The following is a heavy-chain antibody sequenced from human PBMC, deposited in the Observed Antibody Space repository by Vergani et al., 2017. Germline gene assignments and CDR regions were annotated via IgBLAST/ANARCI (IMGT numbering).Heavy chain of an antibody. CDR2: IKIDGSIT. V-gene: IGHV3-74*01. J-gene: IGHJ4*02. D-gene: IGHD5-24*01. Sequence: EVQLVESGGGLVQPGGSLRLSCAASGFIFSSCWMHWVRQAPGKGPVLVSRIKIDGSITNYADFVRCRFTISRENARNTLFRQLNDLRAEDTADYYCARQESDGWHVDYWGQGTLVTVSS. CDR1: GFIFSSCW. CDR3: ARQESDGWHVDY.